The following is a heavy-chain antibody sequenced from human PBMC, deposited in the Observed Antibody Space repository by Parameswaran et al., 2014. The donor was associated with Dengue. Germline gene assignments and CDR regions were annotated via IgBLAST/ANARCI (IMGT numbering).Heavy chain of an antibody. D-gene: IGHD2-2*02. CDR2: IIPVFGRT. V-gene: IGHV1-69*15. J-gene: IGHJ6*03. CDR3: AREPLIPSAIIMNYYMDV. Sequence: SWVRQAPGQGLEWMGTIIPVFGRTNYGQKFQGRVTITADESTTTAYMELRSLTSEDTAVYYCAREPLIPSAIIMNYYMDVWGKGTTVTVSS.